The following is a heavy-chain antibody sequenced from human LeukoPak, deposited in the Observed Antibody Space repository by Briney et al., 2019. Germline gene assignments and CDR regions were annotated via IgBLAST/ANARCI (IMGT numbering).Heavy chain of an antibody. CDR1: GYTLTELS. D-gene: IGHD2-21*02. CDR3: ATVGRHGGDSWLDY. Sequence: ASVKVSCKVSGYTLTELSMHWVRQAPGKGLEWMGGFDPEDGETIYAQKFQGRVTMTGDTSTDTAYMELSSLRSEDTAVYYCATVGRHGGDSWLDYWGQGTLVTVSS. CDR2: FDPEDGET. J-gene: IGHJ4*02. V-gene: IGHV1-24*01.